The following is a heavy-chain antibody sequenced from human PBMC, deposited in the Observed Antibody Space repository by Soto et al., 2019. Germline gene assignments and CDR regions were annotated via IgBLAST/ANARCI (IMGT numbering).Heavy chain of an antibody. D-gene: IGHD3-10*01. CDR2: ISAYNGNT. Sequence: ASVKVSCKASGYTFPSYGITWVRQAPGQGLEWMGWISAYNGNTNYAQKLQGRVTMTTDTSTSTAYMELRSLRSDDTAVYYCARDGPMDRVFEICAQGSLVTVSS. CDR3: ARDGPMDRVFEI. J-gene: IGHJ3*02. V-gene: IGHV1-18*01. CDR1: GYTFPSYG.